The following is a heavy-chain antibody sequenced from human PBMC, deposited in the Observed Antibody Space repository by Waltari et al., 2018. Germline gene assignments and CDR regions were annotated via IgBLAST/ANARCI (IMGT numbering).Heavy chain of an antibody. J-gene: IGHJ4*02. V-gene: IGHV4-59*01. CDR2: IAYSGST. Sequence: QAQLQESGPGLVKPSETLSVIGSVSGDTTTNYCWSWVRQPPGKGLEWIGYIAYSGSTRYNPSLKSRATISVDTSKKQFSLRLGSVTAADTAIYYCARSYDFWSGYPLHYWGQGTLVTVSS. CDR1: GDTTTNYC. CDR3: ARSYDFWSGYPLHY. D-gene: IGHD3-3*01.